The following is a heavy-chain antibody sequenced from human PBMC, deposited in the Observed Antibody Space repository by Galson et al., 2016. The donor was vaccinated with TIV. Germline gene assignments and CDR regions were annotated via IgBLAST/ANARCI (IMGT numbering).Heavy chain of an antibody. V-gene: IGHV1-69*13. CDR3: TRATNYYDNWFDP. D-gene: IGHD3-10*01. Sequence: SVKVSCKASGGTFSSFAINWVRQAPGQGLQWVGGIIPIFRTPKYARRFQGRVTVTADESTSTAYMELSSLRSDDTAVYYCTRATNYYDNWFDPWGQGTLVTVSS. CDR1: GGTFSSFA. CDR2: IIPIFRTP. J-gene: IGHJ5*02.